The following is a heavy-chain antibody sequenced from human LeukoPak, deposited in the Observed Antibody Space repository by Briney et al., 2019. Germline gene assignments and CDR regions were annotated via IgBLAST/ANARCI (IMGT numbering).Heavy chain of an antibody. CDR3: ARDLAAAGTDGDY. CDR1: GFTLSDYY. J-gene: IGHJ4*02. D-gene: IGHD6-13*01. CDR2: ISSSGSTI. Sequence: PGGSLRLSCAASGFTLSDYYMGWIRQAPGKGLEWISYISSSGSTIYYADSVKGRFTISRDNAKNSLYLQMNSLRAEDTAVYYCARDLAAAGTDGDYWGQGTLVTVSS. V-gene: IGHV3-11*01.